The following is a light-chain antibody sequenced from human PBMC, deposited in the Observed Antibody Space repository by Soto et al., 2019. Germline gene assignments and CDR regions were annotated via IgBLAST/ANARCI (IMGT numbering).Light chain of an antibody. Sequence: QSALTQPPSASGSPGQSVTFSCTGTSSDVGRYNYVSWYQQHPGKAPKLLIYGVTQRPSGVPDRFSGSKSGNTASLTISGLQAEDEADYYCCSYAGSYTHVVFGGGTKVTVL. V-gene: IGLV2-8*01. CDR1: SSDVGRYNY. CDR2: GVT. J-gene: IGLJ2*01. CDR3: CSYAGSYTHVV.